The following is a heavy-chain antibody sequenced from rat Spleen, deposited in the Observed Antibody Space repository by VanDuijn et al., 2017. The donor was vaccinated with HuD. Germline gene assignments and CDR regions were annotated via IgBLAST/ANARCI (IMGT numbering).Heavy chain of an antibody. CDR2: ISPSGGST. Sequence: EVQLVESGGGLVQPGRSLKLSCAASGFTFSNYGMHWIRQAPTKGLEWVASISPSGGSTYYRDSVKGRFTISRENAKNTQYLQMDSMRSEDTATYDCARRLQWLDYWGQGVMVTVSS. CDR1: GFTFSNYG. D-gene: IGHD1-1*01. CDR3: ARRLQWLDY. V-gene: IGHV5-19*01. J-gene: IGHJ2*01.